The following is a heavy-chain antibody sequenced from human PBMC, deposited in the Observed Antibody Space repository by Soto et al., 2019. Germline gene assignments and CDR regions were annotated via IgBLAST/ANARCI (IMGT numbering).Heavy chain of an antibody. CDR2: ISAYNGNT. D-gene: IGHD3-3*01. V-gene: IGHV1-18*01. CDR1: GYTFTSYG. CDR3: ARDHVTIFGVVNSGDAFDI. J-gene: IGHJ3*02. Sequence: ASVKVSCKASGYTFTSYGISWVRQAPGQGLEWMGWISAYNGNTNYAQKLQGRVTMTTDTSTSTAYMELRSLRSDDTAVYYCARDHVTIFGVVNSGDAFDIWGQGTMVTVS.